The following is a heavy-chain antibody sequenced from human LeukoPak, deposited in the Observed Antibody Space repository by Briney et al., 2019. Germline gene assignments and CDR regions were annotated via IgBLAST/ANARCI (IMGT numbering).Heavy chain of an antibody. CDR1: GFTFSSYA. CDR3: AKMDSDYYIDF. CDR2: ISGRGGST. V-gene: IGHV3-23*01. J-gene: IGHJ4*02. Sequence: GGSLRLSCAASGFTFSSYAMSWVRQAPGKGLEWVSAISGRGGSTYYADSVKGRFTISRDDSKNMLFLHMNSLRAEDTAVYYCAKMDSDYYIDFWGQGTLVSVSS. D-gene: IGHD3/OR15-3a*01.